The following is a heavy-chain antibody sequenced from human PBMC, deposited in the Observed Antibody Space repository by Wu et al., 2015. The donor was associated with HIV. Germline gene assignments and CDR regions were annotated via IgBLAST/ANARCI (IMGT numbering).Heavy chain of an antibody. CDR1: GGTFSSYA. D-gene: IGHD3-10*01. J-gene: IGHJ5*02. V-gene: IGHV1-69*18. Sequence: QVQLVQSGAEVKKPGSSVKVSCKASGGTFSSYAISWVRQAPGQGLEWMGRIIPIFGTANYAQKFQGRVTITADESTSTAYMELSSLRSEDTAVYYCAIRLGVREFDLTTKLLLRPWGQGTLVTVSS. CDR2: IIPIFGTA. CDR3: AIRLGVREFDLTTKLLLRP.